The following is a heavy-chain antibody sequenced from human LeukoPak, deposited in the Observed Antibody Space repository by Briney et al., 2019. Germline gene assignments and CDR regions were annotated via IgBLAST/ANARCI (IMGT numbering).Heavy chain of an antibody. CDR3: AKAPHYYAALYYFDY. D-gene: IGHD3-10*01. V-gene: IGHV3-23*01. CDR2: ISGSGGST. J-gene: IGHJ4*02. Sequence: PGGSLRLSCAASGFTFSSYAMSWVRQAPGKGLEWVSAISGSGGSTYYADSVKGRFTISRDNSKNTLYLQMNSMRAEDTAVYYCAKAPHYYAALYYFDYWGQGTLVTVSS. CDR1: GFTFSSYA.